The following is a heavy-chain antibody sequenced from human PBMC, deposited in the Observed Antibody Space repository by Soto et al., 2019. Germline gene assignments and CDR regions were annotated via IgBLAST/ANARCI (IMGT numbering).Heavy chain of an antibody. CDR2: IIPIFGTA. CDR1: GGTFSSYA. V-gene: IGHV1-69*13. J-gene: IGHJ6*02. CDR3: ARVTPRYYYYGMDV. Sequence: ASVKVSCKASGGTFSSYAISWVRQAPGQGLEWMGGIIPIFGTANYAQKFQGRVTITADESTSTAYMELSSLRSEDTAVYYCARVTPRYYYYGMDVCGQGTTVTVSS.